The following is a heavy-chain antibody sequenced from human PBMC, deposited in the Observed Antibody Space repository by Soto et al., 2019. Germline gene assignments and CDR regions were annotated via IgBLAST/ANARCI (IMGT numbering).Heavy chain of an antibody. J-gene: IGHJ4*02. CDR3: ARVSRVYDYIWGTPVVDPPHFDY. D-gene: IGHD3-16*01. CDR2: ISSSSSYI. CDR1: GFTFSSYS. V-gene: IGHV3-21*01. Sequence: EVQLVESGGGLVKPGGSLRLSCAASGFTFSSYSMNWVRQAPGKGLEWVSSISSSSSYIYYADSVKGRFTISRDNAKNSLYLQMNRLRAEDTAVYYCARVSRVYDYIWGTPVVDPPHFDYWGQGTLVTVSS.